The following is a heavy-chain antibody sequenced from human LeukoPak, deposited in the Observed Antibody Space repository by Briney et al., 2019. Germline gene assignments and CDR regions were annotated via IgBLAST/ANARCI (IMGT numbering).Heavy chain of an antibody. CDR2: IYSGGST. CDR3: ARGRQPPGAHYYYGMDV. Sequence: GGSLRLSCAASGFTVSSNYMSWVRQAPGKGLEWVSVIYSGGSTYYADSVKGRFTISRHNSKNTLYLQMNSLRAEDTAVYYCARGRQPPGAHYYYGMDVWGQGTTVTVSS. D-gene: IGHD3-10*01. J-gene: IGHJ6*02. CDR1: GFTVSSNY. V-gene: IGHV3-53*04.